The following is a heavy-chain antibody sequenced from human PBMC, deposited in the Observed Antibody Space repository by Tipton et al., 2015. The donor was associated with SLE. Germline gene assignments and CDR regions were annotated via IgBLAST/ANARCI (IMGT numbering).Heavy chain of an antibody. CDR2: IRYDGSNK. V-gene: IGHV3-30*02. Sequence: SLRLSCAASAFTFIIYGMHWVLQAPGKGLEWVAFIRYDGSNKYYADSVKGRFTISRDNSKNTLYLQMNSLRAEDTAVYYCAKDPYGDYVEWFDPWGRGTLVTDSS. J-gene: IGHJ5*02. CDR3: AKDPYGDYVEWFDP. D-gene: IGHD4-17*01. CDR1: AFTFIIYG.